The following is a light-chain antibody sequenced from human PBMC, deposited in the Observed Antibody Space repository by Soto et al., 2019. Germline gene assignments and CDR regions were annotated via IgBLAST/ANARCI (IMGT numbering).Light chain of an antibody. CDR1: QSISSY. CDR3: QQSYSTHALT. CDR2: AAS. V-gene: IGKV1-39*01. J-gene: IGKJ4*01. Sequence: DIQMTQSPSSLSASVGDRVTITCRASQSISSYLNWYQQKPGKAPMLLIYAASSLQSGVTSRFSGSGSWTDFTLTISSLQPEDFATYYCQQSYSTHALTFGGGTKVEIK.